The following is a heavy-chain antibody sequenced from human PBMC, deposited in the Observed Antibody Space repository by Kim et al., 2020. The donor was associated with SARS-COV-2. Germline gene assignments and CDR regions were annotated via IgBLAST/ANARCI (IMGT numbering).Heavy chain of an antibody. V-gene: IGHV3-30*04. J-gene: IGHJ5*02. Sequence: GGSLRLSCAASGFTFSSYAMHWVRQAPGKGLEWVAVISYDGSNKYYADSVKGRFTISRDNSKNTLYLQMNSLRAEDTAVYYCARDPAAAGVDPWGQGTL. CDR1: GFTFSSYA. CDR3: ARDPAAAGVDP. CDR2: ISYDGSNK. D-gene: IGHD2-15*01.